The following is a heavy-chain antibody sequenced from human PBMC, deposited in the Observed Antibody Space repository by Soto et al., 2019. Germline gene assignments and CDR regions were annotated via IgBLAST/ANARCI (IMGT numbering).Heavy chain of an antibody. Sequence: EVQLVESGGGLVQPGGSLRLSCAASGFTFSTYSTNWVRQAPGKGLEWVSYISSRSYTIYYVDSVKGRFTISRDNAKNLLYLQMNSLRDEDTAVYYCARGGSSSDNGMDVWGQGTTVTVSS. J-gene: IGHJ6*02. V-gene: IGHV3-48*02. CDR1: GFTFSTYS. CDR2: ISSRSYTI. D-gene: IGHD6-6*01. CDR3: ARGGSSSDNGMDV.